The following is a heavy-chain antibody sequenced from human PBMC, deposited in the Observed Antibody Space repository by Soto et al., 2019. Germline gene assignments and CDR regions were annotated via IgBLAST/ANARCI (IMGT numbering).Heavy chain of an antibody. CDR3: ARDRDDSSGSHFDY. V-gene: IGHV3-21*01. CDR2: ISSSSSYI. Sequence: GGSLRLSCAASGFTFSSYSMNWVRQAPGKGLEWVSSISSSSSYIYYADSVKGRFTISRDNAKNSLYLQMNSLRAEDTAVYYCARDRDDSSGSHFDYWGQGTLVTVSS. CDR1: GFTFSSYS. J-gene: IGHJ4*02. D-gene: IGHD3-22*01.